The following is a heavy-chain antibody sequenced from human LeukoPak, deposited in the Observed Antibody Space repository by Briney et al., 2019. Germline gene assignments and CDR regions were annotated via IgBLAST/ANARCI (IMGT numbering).Heavy chain of an antibody. D-gene: IGHD1-26*01. CDR1: GGSISSGCY. Sequence: PSETLSLTCTVSGGSISSGCYWGWIRQPPGKGLEWIGSIYHSGSTYNNPSLKSRVTISVDTSKNQCSLKLSSVTAADTAVYYCARARGSSTAYDAFDIWGQGTMVTVSS. CDR2: IYHSGST. J-gene: IGHJ3*02. CDR3: ARARGSSTAYDAFDI. V-gene: IGHV4-38-2*02.